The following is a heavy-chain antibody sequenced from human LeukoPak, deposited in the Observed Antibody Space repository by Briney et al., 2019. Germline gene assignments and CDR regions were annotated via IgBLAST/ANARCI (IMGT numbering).Heavy chain of an antibody. D-gene: IGHD2-2*01. V-gene: IGHV4-39*07. CDR1: GGSISSSSYC. Sequence: SETLSLTCTVSGGSISSSSYCWGWIRQPPGKGLEWIGSIYYSGSTYYNPSLKSRVTISVDTSKNQFSLKLSSVTAADTAVYYCARDYQLAPGWFDPWGQGTLVTVSS. CDR3: ARDYQLAPGWFDP. J-gene: IGHJ5*02. CDR2: IYYSGST.